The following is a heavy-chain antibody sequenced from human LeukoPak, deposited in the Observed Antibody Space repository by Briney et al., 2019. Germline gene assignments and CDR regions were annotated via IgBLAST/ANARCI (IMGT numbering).Heavy chain of an antibody. Sequence: GESLKISCKGSGYSFTSYWIGWVRQMPGKGLEWMGIIYPDDSDTKYSPSFQGQVTISADKSISTAYLQWSSLKASDTAMYYCARLAFCTNAVCFSNYYYSLDVWGRGTTVTVSS. J-gene: IGHJ6*03. CDR1: GYSFTSYW. D-gene: IGHD2-8*01. CDR3: ARLAFCTNAVCFSNYYYSLDV. CDR2: IYPDDSDT. V-gene: IGHV5-51*01.